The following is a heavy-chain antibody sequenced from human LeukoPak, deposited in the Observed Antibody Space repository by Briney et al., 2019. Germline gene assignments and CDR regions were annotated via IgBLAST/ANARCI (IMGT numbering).Heavy chain of an antibody. CDR3: ARGVCSSTSCPPLDY. D-gene: IGHD2-2*01. Sequence: QTGGSLRLSCAASGFTFSSYAMHWVRQAPGKGLEWVAVISYDGSNKYYADSVKGRFTISRDNSKNTLYLQMNSLRAEDTAVYYCARGVCSSTSCPPLDYWGQGTLVTVSS. J-gene: IGHJ4*02. CDR2: ISYDGSNK. CDR1: GFTFSSYA. V-gene: IGHV3-30-3*01.